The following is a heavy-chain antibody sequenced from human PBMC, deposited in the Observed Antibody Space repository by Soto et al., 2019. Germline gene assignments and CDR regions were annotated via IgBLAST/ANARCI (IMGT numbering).Heavy chain of an antibody. Sequence: GGSLRLSCAASGFTLSSFHMNWVRQAPGRGLEWVAYITSSSDTIYYSGSVKGRFTISRDNGKNSLFLQMNSLRDEDTAVYYCARVVVVIPPGYYYAMDVWGQGTTVTVS. CDR3: ARVVVVIPPGYYYAMDV. J-gene: IGHJ6*02. D-gene: IGHD3-22*01. CDR2: ITSSSDTI. CDR1: GFTLSSFH. V-gene: IGHV3-48*02.